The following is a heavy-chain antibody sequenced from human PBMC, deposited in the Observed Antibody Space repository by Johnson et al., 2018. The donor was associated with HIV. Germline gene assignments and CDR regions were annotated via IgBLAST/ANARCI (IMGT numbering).Heavy chain of an antibody. D-gene: IGHD5-18*01. V-gene: IGHV3-15*01. J-gene: IGHJ3*02. CDR1: GFTFNNAW. Sequence: VQLVESGGGLVEPGGSLRLSCAASGFTFNNAWMSWVRQAPGKGLEWVGRIKSKTDGGTTDYAAPVKGRFTISRDDSKNTLYLQMNSLKTEDTAVYYCARADTAMVRGAFDIWGQGTMVTVSS. CDR2: IKSKTDGGTT. CDR3: ARADTAMVRGAFDI.